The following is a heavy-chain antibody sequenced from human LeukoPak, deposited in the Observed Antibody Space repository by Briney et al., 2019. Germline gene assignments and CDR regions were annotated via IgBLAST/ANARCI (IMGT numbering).Heavy chain of an antibody. CDR3: AIPDHGGNSGD. D-gene: IGHD4-23*01. CDR1: GYRFNAYW. CDR2: IYPDDSDT. J-gene: IGHJ4*02. Sequence: GESLKISCKGSGYRFNAYWIAWVRQMPGKGLEWMGIIYPDDSDTRYSPSFQGQVTISADKSVRTAYLQWSSLKASDTAMYYCAIPDHGGNSGDWGQGTLVTVSS. V-gene: IGHV5-51*01.